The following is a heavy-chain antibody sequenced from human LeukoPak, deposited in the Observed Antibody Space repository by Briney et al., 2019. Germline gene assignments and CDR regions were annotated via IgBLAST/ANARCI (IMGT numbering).Heavy chain of an antibody. V-gene: IGHV3-23*01. D-gene: IGHD3-10*01. CDR1: GFTFSSYA. J-gene: IGHJ4*02. CDR2: ISGSGGST. Sequence: GGSLRLSCAASGFTFSSYAMSWVRPAPGKGLEWVSAISGSGGSTYYADSVKGRFTISRDNSKNTLYLQMNSLRAEDTAVYYCAKRSYGSGSYYNNPPYYFDYWGQGTLVTVSS. CDR3: AKRSYGSGSYYNNPPYYFDY.